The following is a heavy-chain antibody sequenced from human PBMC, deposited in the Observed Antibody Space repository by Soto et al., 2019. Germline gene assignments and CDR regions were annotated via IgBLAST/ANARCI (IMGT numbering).Heavy chain of an antibody. D-gene: IGHD3-3*01. J-gene: IGHJ6*02. Sequence: SETLSLTCTVSGGSISSYYWSWIRQPPGKGLEWIGYIYYSGSTNYNPSLKSRVTISVDTSKSQFSLKLSSVTAADTAVYYCARNLYYDFWSGYLKPYYYYGMDVWGQGTTVTVSS. CDR1: GGSISSYY. V-gene: IGHV4-59*01. CDR3: ARNLYYDFWSGYLKPYYYYGMDV. CDR2: IYYSGST.